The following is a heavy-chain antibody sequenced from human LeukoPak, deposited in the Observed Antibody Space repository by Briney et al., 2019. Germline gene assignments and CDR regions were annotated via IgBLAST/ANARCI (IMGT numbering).Heavy chain of an antibody. CDR1: GYTFTSYD. Sequence: ASVKVSCKASGYTFTSYDINWVRQASGQGLEWMGWMNPNSGNTGFAQKFQGRVTMTRNTSISTAYMELTSLRSEDTGMYYCAREPLRGAAGSYLLDYWGQGTLVTVSS. J-gene: IGHJ4*02. CDR2: MNPNSGNT. V-gene: IGHV1-8*01. D-gene: IGHD3-10*01. CDR3: AREPLRGAAGSYLLDY.